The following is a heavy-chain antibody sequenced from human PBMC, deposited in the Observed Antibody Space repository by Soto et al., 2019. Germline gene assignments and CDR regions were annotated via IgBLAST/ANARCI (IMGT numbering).Heavy chain of an antibody. J-gene: IGHJ3*02. V-gene: IGHV1-46*03. CDR3: APTRIAVAGMGAFDI. CDR2: INPSGGST. Sequence: ASVKVSCKASGYTFTCYYMHWVRQAPGQGLEWMGVINPSGGSTSYAQKFQGRVTMTRDTSTSTVYMELSSLRSEDTAVYYCAPTRIAVAGMGAFDIWGQGTMVTVSS. D-gene: IGHD6-19*01. CDR1: GYTFTCYY.